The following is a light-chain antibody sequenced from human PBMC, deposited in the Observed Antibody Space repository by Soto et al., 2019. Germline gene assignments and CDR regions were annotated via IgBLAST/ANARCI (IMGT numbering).Light chain of an antibody. CDR3: QHHHDLPIT. CDR1: QDITYY. Sequence: DIQMTQSPSSLSASVADRVTITCQASQDITYYLNWYQQKPGKAPSLLIHDASSLQTGVPSRFSGSGSGTDFIFTINSLQPDDIATYYCQHHHDLPITFGQGTRLEIK. CDR2: DAS. J-gene: IGKJ5*01. V-gene: IGKV1-33*01.